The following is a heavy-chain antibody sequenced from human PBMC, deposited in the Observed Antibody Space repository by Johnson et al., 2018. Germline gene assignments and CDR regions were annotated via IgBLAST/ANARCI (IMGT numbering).Heavy chain of an antibody. CDR2: TSWDGKTT. V-gene: IGHV3-43*01. CDR1: GFTFDDYT. J-gene: IGHJ3*02. D-gene: IGHD2-15*01. Sequence: EVQLVESGGVVVQPGGSLRLSCAASGFTFDDYTMHWVRQAPGKGLEWVALTSWDGKTTYYADSMKGRFTISRDNSKNSLYLQINNLTTEDTSLYYCAKDSGSGNWLGSASDIWGQGTMVTVSS. CDR3: AKDSGSGNWLGSASDI.